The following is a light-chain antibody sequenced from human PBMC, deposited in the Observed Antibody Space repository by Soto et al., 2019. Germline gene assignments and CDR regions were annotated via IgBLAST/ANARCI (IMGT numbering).Light chain of an antibody. CDR1: SSDVGGYNY. Sequence: HSALTQPPSASGSPGQSVTISCTGTSSDVGGYNYVSWYQQHPGKAPKLMIYEVSKRPSGVPDRFSGSKSGNTASLTVSGLQAEDEADYYCSSYAGYNNVVFGGGTKLTVL. CDR2: EVS. V-gene: IGLV2-8*01. CDR3: SSYAGYNNVV. J-gene: IGLJ2*01.